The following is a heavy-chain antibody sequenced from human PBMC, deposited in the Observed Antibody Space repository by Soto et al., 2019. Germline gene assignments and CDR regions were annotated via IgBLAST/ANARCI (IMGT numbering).Heavy chain of an antibody. V-gene: IGHV3-74*01. Sequence: EVQLVESGGGLVQPGGSLRLSCAASGFTFRSSWVYWVRQTPGKGPVWVSCINGDGSVIYYADSVKGRLTISRDNARDTLYLQMNSLITEVSAVYYCVRDIRWGQGTLVSVSS. CDR1: GFTFRSSW. CDR2: INGDGSVI. CDR3: VRDIR. J-gene: IGHJ4*02.